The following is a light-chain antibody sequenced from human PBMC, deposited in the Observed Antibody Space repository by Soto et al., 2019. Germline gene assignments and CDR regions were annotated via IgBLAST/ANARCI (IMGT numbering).Light chain of an antibody. Sequence: QSVLTQPPSASETPGQRVTISCSGSSSNIGSNTVNWYHQLPGTAPKLLIHSSDQRPSGVPDRFSGSKSGTSASLAISGLQSEDEADYYCAAWDDSLNVVVFGGGTKLIVL. CDR3: AAWDDSLNVVV. CDR2: SSD. V-gene: IGLV1-44*01. J-gene: IGLJ3*02. CDR1: SSNIGSNT.